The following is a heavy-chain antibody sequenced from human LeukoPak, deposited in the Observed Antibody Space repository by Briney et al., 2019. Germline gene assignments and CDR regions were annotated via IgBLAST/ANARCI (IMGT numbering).Heavy chain of an antibody. Sequence: ASVKVSCKASGYSFTNYYLHWVRQAPGQGFEWMGIINPGSGTTTYAQKFQGRVTMTRDTSMSTVYMELSSLRSEDTAVYYCARGGFTTMVRGVIITLDAFDIWGQGTMVTVSS. CDR2: INPGSGTT. D-gene: IGHD3-10*01. V-gene: IGHV1-46*01. CDR3: ARGGFTTMVRGVIITLDAFDI. J-gene: IGHJ3*02. CDR1: GYSFTNYY.